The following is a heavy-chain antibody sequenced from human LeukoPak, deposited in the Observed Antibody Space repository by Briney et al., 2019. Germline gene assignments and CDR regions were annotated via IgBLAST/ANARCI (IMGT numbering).Heavy chain of an antibody. CDR3: ARVAKQQLAGIDY. D-gene: IGHD6-13*01. Sequence: PGGSLRLSCAASGFTFSSYWMSWVRQAPGKGLEWVANIKQDGSEKYYVDSVKGRFTISRDNAKNSLYLQMNSLRAEDTAVYYCARVAKQQLAGIDYWGQGTLVTVSS. V-gene: IGHV3-7*01. J-gene: IGHJ4*02. CDR2: IKQDGSEK. CDR1: GFTFSSYW.